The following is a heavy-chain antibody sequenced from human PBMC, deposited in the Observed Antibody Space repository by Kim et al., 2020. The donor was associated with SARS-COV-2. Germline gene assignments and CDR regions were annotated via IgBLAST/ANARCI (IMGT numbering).Heavy chain of an antibody. D-gene: IGHD3-10*01. CDR3: AKGDAMFRGVIDAFDV. J-gene: IGHJ3*01. Sequence: SVKGRFTISRDNSKNTLYLQMNSLRPEDTAVYYCAKGDAMFRGVIDAFDVWGQGTMVTVSS. V-gene: IGHV3-23*01.